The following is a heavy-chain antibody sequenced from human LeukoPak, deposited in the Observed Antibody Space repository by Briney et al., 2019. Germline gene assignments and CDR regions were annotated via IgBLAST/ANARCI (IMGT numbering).Heavy chain of an antibody. V-gene: IGHV4-34*01. D-gene: IGHD3-22*01. CDR3: ARLGSQGDSKWMGLDY. CDR2: INHSGST. J-gene: IGHJ4*02. Sequence: PSETLSLTCAVYGGSFSGYYWSWIRQPPGKGLEWIGEINHSGSTNYNPSLKSRVTISVDTSKNQFPLKLSSVTAADTAVYYCARLGSQGDSKWMGLDYWGQGTLVTVSS. CDR1: GGSFSGYY.